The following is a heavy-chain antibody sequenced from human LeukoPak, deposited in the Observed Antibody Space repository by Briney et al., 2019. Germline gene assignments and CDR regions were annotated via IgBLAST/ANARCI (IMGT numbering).Heavy chain of an antibody. CDR2: IYTSGST. D-gene: IGHD2-15*01. CDR1: GGSISSGSYY. CDR3: ARESVVVVAASNWFDP. J-gene: IGHJ5*02. V-gene: IGHV4-61*02. Sequence: SSQTLSLTCTVSGGSISSGSYYWSWIRQPAGKGLEWIGRIYTSGSTNYNPSLKSRVTISVDTSKNQFSLKLSSVTAADTAVYYCARESVVVVAASNWFDPWGQGTLVTVSS.